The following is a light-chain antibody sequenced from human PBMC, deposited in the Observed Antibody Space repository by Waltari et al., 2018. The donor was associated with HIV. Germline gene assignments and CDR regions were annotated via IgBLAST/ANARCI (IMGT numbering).Light chain of an antibody. V-gene: IGLV2-14*03. J-gene: IGLJ3*02. Sequence: QSALTQPASVSGSPGQSITISCTGTSSDIGGYNYVSWYQQHPGTAPKLMIYDVSNRPSGVSNRFSGSKSGNTASLTISGLQAEDEAVYYCSSYRSGCIWVFGGGTKLTVL. CDR1: SSDIGGYNY. CDR3: SSYRSGCIWV. CDR2: DVS.